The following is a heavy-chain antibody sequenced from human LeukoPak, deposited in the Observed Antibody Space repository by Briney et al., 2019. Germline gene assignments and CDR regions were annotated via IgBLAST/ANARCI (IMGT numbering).Heavy chain of an antibody. D-gene: IGHD3-10*01. CDR1: GGSISSGGYY. CDR2: IYYSGST. J-gene: IGHJ4*02. Sequence: SQTLSLTCTVSGGSISSGGYYWSWIRQHPGKGLEWIGYIYYSGSTYYNPSLKSRVTISVDTSKNQFSLKLSSVTAADTAVYYCARAPMVRGVIISVPSYYFDYWAREPWSPSPQ. V-gene: IGHV4-31*03. CDR3: ARAPMVRGVIISVPSYYFDY.